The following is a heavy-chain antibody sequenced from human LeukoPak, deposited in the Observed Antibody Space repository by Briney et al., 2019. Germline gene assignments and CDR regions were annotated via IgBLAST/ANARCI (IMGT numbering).Heavy chain of an antibody. CDR1: GGSISSSSYY. V-gene: IGHV4-39*02. CDR2: IYYSGST. CDR3: AREIVLRVYARENWFDP. D-gene: IGHD2-8*01. Sequence: PSETLSLTCTVSGGSISSSSYYWGWIRQPPGKGLEWIGSIYYSGSTYYNPSLKSRVTISVDTSKNQFSLKLSSVTAADTAVYYCAREIVLRVYARENWFDPLGQGTLVTVSS. J-gene: IGHJ5*02.